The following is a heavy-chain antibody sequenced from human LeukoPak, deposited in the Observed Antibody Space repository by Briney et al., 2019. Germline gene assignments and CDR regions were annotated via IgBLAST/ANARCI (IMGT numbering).Heavy chain of an antibody. CDR3: ARGWDYYDSSGYWNDY. CDR2: ISSSSSYT. Sequence: GGSLGLSCAASGFTFSDYYMSWIRQAPGKGLEWVSYISSSSSYTNYADSVKGRFTISRDNAKNSLYLQMNSLRAEDTAVYYCARGWDYYDSSGYWNDYWGQGTLVTVSS. V-gene: IGHV3-11*05. D-gene: IGHD3-22*01. CDR1: GFTFSDYY. J-gene: IGHJ4*02.